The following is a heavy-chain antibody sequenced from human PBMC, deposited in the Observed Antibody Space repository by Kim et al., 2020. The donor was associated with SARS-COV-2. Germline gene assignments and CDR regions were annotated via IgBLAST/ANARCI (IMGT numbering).Heavy chain of an antibody. CDR1: GGTFSSYA. V-gene: IGHV1-69*13. CDR3: ARSDGYCSSTSCPNDY. Sequence: SVKVSCKASGGTFSSYAISWVRQAPGQGLEWMGGIIPIFGTANYAQKFQGRVTITADESTSTAYMELSSLRSEDTAVYYCARSDGYCSSTSCPNDYWGQGTLVTVSS. D-gene: IGHD2-2*01. J-gene: IGHJ4*02. CDR2: IIPIFGTA.